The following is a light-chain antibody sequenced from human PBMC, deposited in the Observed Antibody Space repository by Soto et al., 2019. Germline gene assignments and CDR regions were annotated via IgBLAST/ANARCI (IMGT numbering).Light chain of an antibody. CDR3: QQYGSSTWT. V-gene: IGKV3-20*01. J-gene: IGKJ1*01. Sequence: EIVMTQSPATLSVSPGERATLSCRASQGVNIYLAWYQQKPGQAPRLLIFGAYYRATGIPARFSGSGSGTDFTLTIRRLEPEDFAVYYCQQYGSSTWTFGQGTKVDIK. CDR1: QGVNIY. CDR2: GAY.